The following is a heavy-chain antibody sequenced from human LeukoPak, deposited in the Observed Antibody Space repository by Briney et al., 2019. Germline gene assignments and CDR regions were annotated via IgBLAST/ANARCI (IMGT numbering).Heavy chain of an antibody. CDR3: VRDMGYYDKV. V-gene: IGHV3-11*04. D-gene: IGHD3-22*01. Sequence: GGSLRLSCVASGFTFSDYYMSWIRQAPGKGLEWVSYIRSSGTTIHYADSVKGRFTISRDNAKNSLYLQMNSLRAEDTAVYYCVRDMGYYDKVWGQGTLVTVSS. J-gene: IGHJ4*02. CDR2: IRSSGTTI. CDR1: GFTFSDYY.